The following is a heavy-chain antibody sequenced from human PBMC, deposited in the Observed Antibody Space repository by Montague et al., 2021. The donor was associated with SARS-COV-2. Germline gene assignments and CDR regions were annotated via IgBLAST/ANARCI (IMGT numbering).Heavy chain of an antibody. CDR2: IYNSGTT. D-gene: IGHD5-12*01. CDR1: GGSISSGSYY. Sequence: TLSLTCTVSGGSISSGSYYWSWIRQSAGKGLEWIGRIYNSGTTDYSFSLKSRVTISVDTSKNQFSLKLTSVTAADTAVYYCARAHSGSWAAPDNWGQGSLVTVSS. V-gene: IGHV4-61*02. CDR3: ARAHSGSWAAPDN. J-gene: IGHJ4*02.